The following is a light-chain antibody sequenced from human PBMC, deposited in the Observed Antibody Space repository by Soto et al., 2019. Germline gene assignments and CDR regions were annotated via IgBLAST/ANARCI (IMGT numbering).Light chain of an antibody. J-gene: IGKJ2*01. CDR1: QSISNY. Sequence: DIQMTQSPSSLSASIGDRVTVTCRASQSISNYLNWYQQKPGKAPKLLIYAASTLQSGVPSRFSGSGSVTDFTLSIISLQPEDFATYYGQQSYLSPHTFGQGTRLQIK. CDR2: AAS. CDR3: QQSYLSPHT. V-gene: IGKV1-39*01.